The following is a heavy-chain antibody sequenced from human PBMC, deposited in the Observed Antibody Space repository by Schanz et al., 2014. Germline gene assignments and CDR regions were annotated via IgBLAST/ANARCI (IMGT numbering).Heavy chain of an antibody. D-gene: IGHD3-10*01. J-gene: IGHJ5*02. CDR1: GGTFDSYT. CDR2: IVPVVNVT. Sequence: QVHLVQSGAEVKKPGSSVKVSCRASGGTFDSYTLSWMRQARGQGPELVGRIVPVVNVTLYTPKFQGRVTITADTSTGTAYMELKNLRYEDTAVYYCAEYGSDNYSDPWGQGTLVTVSS. CDR3: AEYGSDNYSDP. V-gene: IGHV1-69*02.